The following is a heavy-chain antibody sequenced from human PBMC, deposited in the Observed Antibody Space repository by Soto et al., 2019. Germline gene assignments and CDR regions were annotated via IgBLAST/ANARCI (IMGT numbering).Heavy chain of an antibody. CDR2: ISITGDT. Sequence: EVQLVESGGGLVQPGDSLRLSCAASGFTFTTYDMHWVRQATGKGLEWVSGISITGDTYYADSVEGRFIISREDAMNSLYLQIHSLRVGDTALYYWVRDSGGNGAFDLWGQGTMVTVSS. D-gene: IGHD5-12*01. V-gene: IGHV3-13*01. CDR3: VRDSGGNGAFDL. J-gene: IGHJ3*01. CDR1: GFTFTTYD.